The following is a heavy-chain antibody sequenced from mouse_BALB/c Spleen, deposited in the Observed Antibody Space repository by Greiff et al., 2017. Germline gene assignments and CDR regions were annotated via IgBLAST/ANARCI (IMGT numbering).Heavy chain of an antibody. D-gene: IGHD2-3*01. Sequence: EVKLMESGGGLVQPGGSLKLSCAASGFTFSSYTMSWVRQTPEKRLEWVAYISNGGGSTYYPDTVKGRFTISRDNAKNTLYLQMSSLKSEDTAMYYCARHRDGYPFAYWGQGTLVTVSA. J-gene: IGHJ3*01. CDR1: GFTFSSYT. V-gene: IGHV5-12-2*01. CDR3: ARHRDGYPFAY. CDR2: ISNGGGST.